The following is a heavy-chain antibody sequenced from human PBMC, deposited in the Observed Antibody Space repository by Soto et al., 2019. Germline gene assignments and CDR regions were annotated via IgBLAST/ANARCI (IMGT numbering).Heavy chain of an antibody. CDR3: ARNKYYYDSSGSLFDY. Sequence: ASVKVSCKASGYTFTSYAMHWVRPAPGQRLEWMGGINAINGTTNYAQKFQGRVTITADESTSTAYMELSSLRSEDTAVYYCARNKYYYDSSGSLFDYWGQGTLVTVSS. CDR2: INAINGTT. CDR1: GYTFTSYA. D-gene: IGHD3-22*01. J-gene: IGHJ4*02. V-gene: IGHV1-3*01.